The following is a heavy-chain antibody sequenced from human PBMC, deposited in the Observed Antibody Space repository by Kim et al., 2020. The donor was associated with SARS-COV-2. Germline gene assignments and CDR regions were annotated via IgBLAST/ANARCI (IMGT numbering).Heavy chain of an antibody. D-gene: IGHD3-22*01. V-gene: IGHV3-11*05. CDR2: ISSSSSYT. CDR1: GFTFSDYY. J-gene: IGHJ4*02. Sequence: GGSLRLSCAASGFTFSDYYMSWIRQAPGKGLEWVSYISSSSSYTNYADSVKGRFTISRDNAKNSLYLQMNSLRAEDTAVYYCARGWGWLFYYYDSSGYYPLDYWGQGTLVTVSS. CDR3: ARGWGWLFYYYDSSGYYPLDY.